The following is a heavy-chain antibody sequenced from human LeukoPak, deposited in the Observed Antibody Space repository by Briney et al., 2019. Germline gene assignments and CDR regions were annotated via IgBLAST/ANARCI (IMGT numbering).Heavy chain of an antibody. CDR3: ARDRRGDVSYYFDS. CDR2: ISRSGTTI. V-gene: IGHV3-48*03. D-gene: IGHD3-10*01. CDR1: GFTFSSYE. Sequence: PGGSLRLSCAASGFTFSSYEMNWVRQAPGKGLEWVSYISRSGTTIYYADSVKGRFTVSRDNAKNSLYLQMNSLRAEDTAVYYCARDRRGDVSYYFDSWGQGTLVTVSS. J-gene: IGHJ4*02.